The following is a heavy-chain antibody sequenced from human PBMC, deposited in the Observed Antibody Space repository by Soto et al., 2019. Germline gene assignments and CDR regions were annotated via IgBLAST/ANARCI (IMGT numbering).Heavy chain of an antibody. CDR3: ARLNVRTVTTYRYYGMDV. D-gene: IGHD4-4*01. J-gene: IGHJ6*02. CDR1: GGSISSSSYY. V-gene: IGHV4-39*01. Sequence: SETLSLTCTVSGGSISSSSYYWGWIRQPPGKGLEWIGSIYYSGSTYYNPSLKSRATISVDTSKNQFSLKLSSVTAADTAVYYCARLNVRTVTTYRYYGMDVWGQGTTVTVSS. CDR2: IYYSGST.